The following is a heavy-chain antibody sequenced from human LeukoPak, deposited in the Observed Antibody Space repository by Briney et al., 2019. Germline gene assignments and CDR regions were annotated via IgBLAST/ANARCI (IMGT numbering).Heavy chain of an antibody. D-gene: IGHD3-10*01. J-gene: IGHJ3*02. V-gene: IGHV4-30-2*01. CDR2: IYHSGST. CDR1: GGSISSGGYS. Sequence: SETLSLTCAVSGGSISSGGYSWSWIRQPPGKGLEWIGYIYHSGSTYYNPSLKSRVTISVDKSKNQFSPKLSSVIAADTAVYYCARDVTKAYGSGSRGGDAFDIWGQGTMVTVSS. CDR3: ARDVTKAYGSGSRGGDAFDI.